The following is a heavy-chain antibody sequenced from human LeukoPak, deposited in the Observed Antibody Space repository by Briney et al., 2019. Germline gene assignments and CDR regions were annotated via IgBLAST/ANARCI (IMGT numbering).Heavy chain of an antibody. Sequence: PGGSLRPTCAASGFTFSNYGMHWVRQAPGKGLEWVAVIWYDGSNKYYADSVKGRFTISRDNSKNTLYLQMNSLRAEDTAVYYCAKGKGQNWDPFDYWGQGTLVTVSS. D-gene: IGHD7-27*01. CDR1: GFTFSNYG. CDR3: AKGKGQNWDPFDY. V-gene: IGHV3-33*06. J-gene: IGHJ4*02. CDR2: IWYDGSNK.